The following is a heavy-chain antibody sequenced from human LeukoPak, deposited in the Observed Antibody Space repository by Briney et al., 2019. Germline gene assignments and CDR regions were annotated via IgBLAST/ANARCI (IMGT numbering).Heavy chain of an antibody. CDR3: ARVRVGSSSWYLNY. CDR1: GFTFSSYW. V-gene: IGHV3-74*01. J-gene: IGHJ4*02. D-gene: IGHD6-13*01. CDR2: INSDGSST. Sequence: GGSLRLSCAASGFTFSSYWMHWVRQAPGKGLVWVSRINSDGSSTSYADSVKGRFTISRDNAKNSLYLQMNSLRAEDTAVYYCARVRVGSSSWYLNYWGQGTLVTVSS.